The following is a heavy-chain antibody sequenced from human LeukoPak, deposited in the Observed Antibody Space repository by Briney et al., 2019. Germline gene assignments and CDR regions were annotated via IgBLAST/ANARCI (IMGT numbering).Heavy chain of an antibody. CDR3: AKAPRGYYLDY. CDR1: GGSISSSNW. Sequence: SETLSLTCAVSGGSISSSNWWSWVRQPPGKGLEWIGEIYHSGSTNYNPSLKSRVTISVDKSKNQFSLKLSSVTAADTAVYYWAKAPRGYYLDYWGQGTLVNVS. D-gene: IGHD1-14*01. J-gene: IGHJ4*02. CDR2: IYHSGST. V-gene: IGHV4-4*02.